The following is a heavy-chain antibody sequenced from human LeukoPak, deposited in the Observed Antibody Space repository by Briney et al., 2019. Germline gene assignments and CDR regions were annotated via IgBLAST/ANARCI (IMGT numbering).Heavy chain of an antibody. V-gene: IGHV4-59*01. CDR2: IYYSGST. J-gene: IGHJ3*02. D-gene: IGHD5-12*01. CDR3: ARVYGSGYDFRGAFDI. Sequence: SETLSLTCTVSGGSISTYYWTWIRQPPGKGLEWIGYIYYSGSTNYNPSLKSRVTITVDTSKNQFSLKLSSVTAADTAVYYCARVYGSGYDFRGAFDIWGQGTMVTVSS. CDR1: GGSISTYY.